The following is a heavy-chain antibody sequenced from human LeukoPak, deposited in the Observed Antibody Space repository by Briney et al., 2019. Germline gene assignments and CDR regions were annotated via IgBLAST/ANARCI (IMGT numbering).Heavy chain of an antibody. CDR2: ISSDGSTT. J-gene: IGHJ4*02. Sequence: GGSLRLSCAASGFTFSTFWMHWVRQTPGKGLVWVSRISSDGSTTHYADSVKGRFTISRDNAKNSLYLQMNSLRAEDTAVYYCAREAIPDSSGYYYSHWGQGTLVTVSS. CDR1: GFTFSTFW. V-gene: IGHV3-74*01. D-gene: IGHD3-22*01. CDR3: AREAIPDSSGYYYSH.